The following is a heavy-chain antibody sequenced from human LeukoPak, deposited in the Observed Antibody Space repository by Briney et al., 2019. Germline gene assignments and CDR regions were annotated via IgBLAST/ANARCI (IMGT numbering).Heavy chain of an antibody. CDR3: ASGFKRSPFDY. CDR1: GGSFSGYY. V-gene: IGHV4-34*01. CDR2: INHSGST. J-gene: IGHJ4*02. Sequence: SETLSLTCAVYGGSFSGYYWSWIRQPPGKGLEWIGEINHSGSTNYNPSLKSRVTISVDTSKNQFPLKLSSVTAADTAVYYCASGFKRSPFDYWGQGTLVTVSS.